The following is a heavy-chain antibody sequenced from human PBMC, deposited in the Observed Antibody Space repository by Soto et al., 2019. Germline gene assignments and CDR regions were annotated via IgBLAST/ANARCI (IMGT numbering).Heavy chain of an antibody. D-gene: IGHD2-15*01. Sequence: EVQLVESGGGVVQPGGSLRLSCAASGFTFSSYSMNWVRQAPGKGLEWVSDISSSSSTIYYADSVKGRFTSSRDNAKNSLYLQMNRLRDEDTAVYYCASSGIRYYYYYGMDVWGQGTTVTVSS. J-gene: IGHJ6*02. CDR3: ASSGIRYYYYYGMDV. V-gene: IGHV3-48*02. CDR2: ISSSSSTI. CDR1: GFTFSSYS.